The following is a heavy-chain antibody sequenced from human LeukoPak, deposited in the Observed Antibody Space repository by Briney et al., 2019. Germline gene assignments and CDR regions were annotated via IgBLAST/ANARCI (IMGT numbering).Heavy chain of an antibody. J-gene: IGHJ4*02. V-gene: IGHV3-30*09. Sequence: GGSLRLSCATSGFTFSSYAMHWVRQAPGKGLEWVAVILYDGSNEYYADSVKGRFAISRDNSQNTLHLQMNSLRAEDTAVYYCARAQHRGWGFDYWGQGTLVTVSS. CDR2: ILYDGSNE. CDR1: GFTFSSYA. D-gene: IGHD1-26*01. CDR3: ARAQHRGWGFDY.